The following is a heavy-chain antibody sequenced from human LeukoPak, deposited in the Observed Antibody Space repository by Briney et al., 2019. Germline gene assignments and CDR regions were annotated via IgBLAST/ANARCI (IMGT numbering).Heavy chain of an antibody. CDR2: INAGNGNT. CDR3: AREGLVGYFDY. V-gene: IGHV1-3*01. D-gene: IGHD3/OR15-3a*01. J-gene: IGHJ4*02. Sequence: ASVKVSCKASGYTFTSYAMHWVRQAPGQRLEWMGWINAGNGNTKYSQKFQGRVTITRDTSASTAYMELSSQRSEDTAVYYCAREGLVGYFDYWGQGTLVTVSS. CDR1: GYTFTSYA.